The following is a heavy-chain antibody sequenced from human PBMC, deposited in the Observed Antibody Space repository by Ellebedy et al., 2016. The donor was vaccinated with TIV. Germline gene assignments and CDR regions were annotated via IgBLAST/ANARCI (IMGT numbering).Heavy chain of an antibody. D-gene: IGHD3-10*01. V-gene: IGHV6-1*01. CDR3: ARGWFGSGMGV. CDR1: GDSVSTDIG. CDR2: TYYRSKWNT. J-gene: IGHJ6*02. Sequence: SQTLSLTCVISGDSVSTDIGWNWIRQSPSRGLEWLGRTYYRSKWNTDYAVSLKSRITINPDTSKNLFSMQLNSVTPEDTAFYYCARGWFGSGMGVWGQGTTVTVSS.